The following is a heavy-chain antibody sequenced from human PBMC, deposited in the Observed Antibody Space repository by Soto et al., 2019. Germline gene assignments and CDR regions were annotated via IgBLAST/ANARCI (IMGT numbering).Heavy chain of an antibody. CDR3: ARDTDFDYSSSTDAFDV. CDR1: GFTFSVYN. Sequence: ESGGGVVQPGRSLRLSCAASGFTFSVYNMHWVRQAPGKGLEWVAMISYDGSNKNYPDSIKGRFTISRDNSKNTLYLQVNSLRTEDTAIYYCARDTDFDYSSSTDAFDVWGQGTLVTVSS. J-gene: IGHJ3*01. V-gene: IGHV3-30-3*01. D-gene: IGHD6-6*01. CDR2: ISYDGSNK.